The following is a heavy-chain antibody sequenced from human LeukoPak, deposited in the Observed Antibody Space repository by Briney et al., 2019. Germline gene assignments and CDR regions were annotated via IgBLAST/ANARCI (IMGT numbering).Heavy chain of an antibody. V-gene: IGHV4-59*01. J-gene: IGHJ6*03. Sequence: PSETLSLTCTVSGASISSYYWSWIRQPPGKGLEWIGYIYYSGSTNYSPSLKSRVTISVDTSKNQFSLKLSSVTAADTAVYYCARGWNGSGKAAINYYYYYYMDVWGKGTTVTVSS. CDR3: ARGWNGSGKAAINYYYYYYMDV. CDR1: GASISSYY. D-gene: IGHD3-10*01. CDR2: IYYSGST.